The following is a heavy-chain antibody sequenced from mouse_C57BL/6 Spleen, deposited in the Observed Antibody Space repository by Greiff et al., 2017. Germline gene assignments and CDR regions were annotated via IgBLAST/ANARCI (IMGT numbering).Heavy chain of an antibody. Sequence: QVQLQQPGAELVKPGASVKLSCKASGYTFTSYWMHWVKQRPGQGLEWIGMIHPNSGSTNYNEKFKSKATLTVDNTSSTAYMQLSSLTSEDSAVYYCARSMGYDYDDYYAMDYWGQGTSVTVSS. CDR1: GYTFTSYW. D-gene: IGHD2-4*01. CDR3: ARSMGYDYDDYYAMDY. CDR2: IHPNSGST. V-gene: IGHV1-64*01. J-gene: IGHJ4*01.